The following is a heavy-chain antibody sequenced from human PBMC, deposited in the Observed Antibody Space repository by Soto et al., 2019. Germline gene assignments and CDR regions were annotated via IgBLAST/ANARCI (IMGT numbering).Heavy chain of an antibody. V-gene: IGHV3-11*05. CDR1: GFTFSDYY. J-gene: IGHJ6*02. CDR3: ARDPRYCSGGSCFPTYYGMDV. Sequence: GGSLRLSCAASGFTFSDYYMIWIRQAPGKGLEWVSYISSSSSYTNYADSVKGRFTISRDDAKNSLYLQMNSLRAEDTAVYYCARDPRYCSGGSCFPTYYGMDVWGQGTTVTVSS. CDR2: ISSSSSYT. D-gene: IGHD2-15*01.